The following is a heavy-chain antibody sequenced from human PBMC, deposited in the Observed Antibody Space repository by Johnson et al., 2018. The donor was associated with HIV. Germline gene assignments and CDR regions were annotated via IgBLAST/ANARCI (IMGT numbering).Heavy chain of an antibody. V-gene: IGHV3-23*04. Sequence: EKLVESGGGVVQPGGSLRLSCAASGFTFSSYAMSWVRQAPGKGLEWVSAISGSGGSSYYADSVKGRFTISRDNSKNTLYLQMNSLRAEDTAVYYCAKVLAGIAARPLTVDAFDIWGQGTMVTVSS. CDR1: GFTFSSYA. D-gene: IGHD6-6*01. CDR3: AKVLAGIAARPLTVDAFDI. CDR2: ISGSGGSS. J-gene: IGHJ3*02.